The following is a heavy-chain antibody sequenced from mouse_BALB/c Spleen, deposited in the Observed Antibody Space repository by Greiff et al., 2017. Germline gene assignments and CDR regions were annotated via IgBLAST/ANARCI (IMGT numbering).Heavy chain of an antibody. CDR2: IDPENGDT. CDR3: TGPGEFAY. J-gene: IGHJ3*01. Sequence: VQLQQSGAELVRSGASVKLSCTASGFNIKDYYMHWVKQRPEQGLEWIGWIDPENGDTEYAPKFQGKATMTADTSSNTAYLQLSSLTSEDTAVYYCTGPGEFAYWGQGTLVTVSA. CDR1: GFNIKDYY. V-gene: IGHV14-4*02.